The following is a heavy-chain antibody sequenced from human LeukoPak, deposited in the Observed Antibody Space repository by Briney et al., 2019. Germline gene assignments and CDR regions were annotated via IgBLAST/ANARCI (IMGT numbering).Heavy chain of an antibody. D-gene: IGHD4-17*01. V-gene: IGHV3-21*01. CDR1: GFTFSSYS. J-gene: IGHJ4*02. CDR3: ARETTVIKKIDY. Sequence: PGGSLRLSCAASGFTFSSYSMNWVRQAPGKGLEWVSSISSSSGYIYYADSVKGRFTISRDNAKNSLYLQMNSPRDEDTAIYYCARETTVIKKIDYWGQGTLVTVSS. CDR2: ISSSSGYI.